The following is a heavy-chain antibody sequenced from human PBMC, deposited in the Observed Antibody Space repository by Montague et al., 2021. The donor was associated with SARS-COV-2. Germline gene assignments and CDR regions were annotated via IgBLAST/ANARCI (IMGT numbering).Heavy chain of an antibody. D-gene: IGHD6-13*01. J-gene: IGHJ5*02. V-gene: IGHV4-59*13. CDR1: GGSISSYF. Sequence: SETLSLTCTVSGGSISSYFWSWIRQPPGKGLEWIGYIHYSGSTNYNPSXXSRVTISVDTSKSQFSLKLRSVTAADTAVYYCARDGDSSSWYWFDPWGQGTLVTVSS. CDR2: IHYSGST. CDR3: ARDGDSSSWYWFDP.